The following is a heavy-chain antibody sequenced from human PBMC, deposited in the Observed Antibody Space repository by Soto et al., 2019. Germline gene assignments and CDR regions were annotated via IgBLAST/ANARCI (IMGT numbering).Heavy chain of an antibody. CDR2: ISGSGGST. D-gene: IGHD3-10*01. CDR1: GFTFSSYA. CDR3: AKDPGVIPYYYYYGMDV. Sequence: GGSLRLSCAASGFTFSSYAMSWVRQAPGKGLEWVSAISGSGGSTYYADSVKGRFTISRDNSKNTLYLQMNSLRAEDTAVYYCAKDPGVIPYYYYYGMDVWGQGTTVTVSS. J-gene: IGHJ6*02. V-gene: IGHV3-23*01.